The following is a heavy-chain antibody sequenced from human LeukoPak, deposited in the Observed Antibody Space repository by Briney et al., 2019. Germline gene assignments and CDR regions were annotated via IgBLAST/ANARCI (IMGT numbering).Heavy chain of an antibody. D-gene: IGHD3-10*01. CDR3: AREGYGSGSYYPYYMDV. CDR1: GFTFSSYA. J-gene: IGHJ6*03. V-gene: IGHV3-23*01. CDR2: ISGSGGST. Sequence: QTGGSLRLSCAASGFTFSSYAMSWVRQAPGKGLEWVSAISGSGGSTYDADSVKGRFTISRDNPKNTLYLQMNSLRAEDTAVYYCAREGYGSGSYYPYYMDVWGKGTTVTVSS.